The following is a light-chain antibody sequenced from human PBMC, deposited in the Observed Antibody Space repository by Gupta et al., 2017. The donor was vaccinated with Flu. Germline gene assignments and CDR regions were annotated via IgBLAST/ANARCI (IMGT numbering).Light chain of an antibody. CDR1: RSDVGGYNY. CDR2: EVN. V-gene: IGLV2-14*01. J-gene: IGLJ3*02. Sequence: QSALTQPASVCRSRGQSITISCTGTRSDVGGYNYDPWYQQQPGKAPKLMIYEVNNRPSGVSNLFSGSTSGNTASLTISGLPAEDEADYYCRSYTSSSSLVFGGGTKLTVL. CDR3: RSYTSSSSLV.